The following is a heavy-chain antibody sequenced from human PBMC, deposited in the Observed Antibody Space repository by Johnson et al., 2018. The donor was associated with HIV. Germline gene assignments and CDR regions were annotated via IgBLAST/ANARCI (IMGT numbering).Heavy chain of an antibody. V-gene: IGHV3-33*05. Sequence: QVQLVESGGGVVQPGGSLRLSCSASGFTFRSYAMHWVRQAPGKGLEWVAVISYDGSNKYYADSVKGRFTISRDNGRNSLYLQMNSLRAEDTAVYYCARKGDAFDIWGQGTMVTVSS. CDR1: GFTFRSYA. J-gene: IGHJ3*02. CDR3: ARKGDAFDI. CDR2: ISYDGSNK.